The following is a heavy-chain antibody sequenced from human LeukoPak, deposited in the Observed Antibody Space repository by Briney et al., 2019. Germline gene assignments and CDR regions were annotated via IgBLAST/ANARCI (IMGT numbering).Heavy chain of an antibody. V-gene: IGHV3-20*04. CDR3: ARDLVVAGTGFGY. CDR2: INWKGGTT. Sequence: PGGSLRLSCAASGFTFDNYGVSWVRQAPGKGLEWVSGINWKGGTTGYAGSVKGRFTISRDNAKKSLYLQMNSLRAEDTALYYCARDLVVAGTGFGYWGQGTLVTVSS. CDR1: GFTFDNYG. D-gene: IGHD6-19*01. J-gene: IGHJ4*02.